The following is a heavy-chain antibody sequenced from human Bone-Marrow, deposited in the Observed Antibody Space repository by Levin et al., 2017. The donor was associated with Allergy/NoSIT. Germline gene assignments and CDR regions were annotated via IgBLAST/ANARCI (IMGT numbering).Heavy chain of an antibody. D-gene: IGHD3-10*01. CDR1: GFNFSSYA. V-gene: IGHV3-23*01. J-gene: IGHJ4*02. CDR3: AKDSEWELLAGFDY. Sequence: QPGESLKISCAASGFNFSSYAMSWIRQAPGKGLEWVALISGSEVFTKYADSVQGRFTISRDNFKNTLYLQMNSLRVEDTAVYYCAKDSEWELLAGFDYWGQGTLDTVSS. CDR2: ISGSEVFT.